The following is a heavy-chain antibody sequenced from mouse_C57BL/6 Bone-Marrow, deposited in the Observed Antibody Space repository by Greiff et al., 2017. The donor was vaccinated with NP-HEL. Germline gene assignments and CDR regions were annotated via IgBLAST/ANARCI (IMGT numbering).Heavy chain of an antibody. Sequence: QVQLQQPGAELVMPGASVKLSCKASGYTFTSYWMHWVKQRPGQGLEWIGEIDPSDSYTNYNQKFKGKSTLTVDKSSCTAYMQLSSLTSEDSVVYYCAREDYYAPYYFDYWGQGTTLTVSS. D-gene: IGHD1-1*01. CDR1: GYTFTSYW. CDR3: AREDYYAPYYFDY. CDR2: IDPSDSYT. V-gene: IGHV1-69*01. J-gene: IGHJ2*01.